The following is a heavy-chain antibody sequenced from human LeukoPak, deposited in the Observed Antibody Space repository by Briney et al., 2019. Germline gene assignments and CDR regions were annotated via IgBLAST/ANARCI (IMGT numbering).Heavy chain of an antibody. Sequence: GRSLRLSCAASGFTFSSYGMHWVRQAPGKGLGWVAVISYDGSNKYYADSVKGRFTISRDNSKNTLYLQMNSLRAEDTAVYYCAGRLAAAAAWGQGTLVTVSS. CDR1: GFTFSSYG. D-gene: IGHD6-13*01. CDR3: AGRLAAAAA. CDR2: ISYDGSNK. J-gene: IGHJ5*02. V-gene: IGHV3-30*03.